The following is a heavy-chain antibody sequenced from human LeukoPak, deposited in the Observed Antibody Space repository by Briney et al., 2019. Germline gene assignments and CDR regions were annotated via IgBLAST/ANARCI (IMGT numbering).Heavy chain of an antibody. CDR1: GGSISSSSYY. J-gene: IGHJ5*02. CDR3: ARGRGSIMITFGGVIVKRRHNWFDP. D-gene: IGHD3-16*02. V-gene: IGHV4-39*07. CDR2: IYYSGST. Sequence: PSETLSLTCTVSGGSISSSSYYWGWIRQPPGKGLEWIGSIYYSGSTYYNPSLKSRVTISVDTSKNQFSLKLSSVTAADTAVYYCARGRGSIMITFGGVIVKRRHNWFDPWGQGTLVTVSS.